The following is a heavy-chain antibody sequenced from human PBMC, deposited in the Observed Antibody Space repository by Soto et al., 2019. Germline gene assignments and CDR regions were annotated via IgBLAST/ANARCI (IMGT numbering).Heavy chain of an antibody. CDR2: ISFDGRNT. CDR1: GFTFNNYG. CDR3: AKGYEDIVVVVAATPDYYYYGMDV. Sequence: GGSLRLSCAASGFTFNNYGMHWVRQAPGKGLEWVVVISFDGRNTYYADSVKGRFTISRDNSKNTLYLQMNSLRAEDTAVYYCAKGYEDIVVVVAATPDYYYYGMDVWGQGTXVTVSS. D-gene: IGHD2-15*01. V-gene: IGHV3-30*18. J-gene: IGHJ6*02.